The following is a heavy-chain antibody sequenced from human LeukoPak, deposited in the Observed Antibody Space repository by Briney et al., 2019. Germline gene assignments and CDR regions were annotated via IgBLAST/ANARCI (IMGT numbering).Heavy chain of an antibody. CDR1: GFSISNSA. CDR2: IIASSGST. CDR3: AREASTGIDY. Sequence: GGSLRLSCAASGFSISNSAMSWVRQAPGKGLEWVSLIIASSGSTFNADSVKGRFTISRDNSKNTLYLQMNSLRAEDTAVYYCAREASTGIDYWGQGTLVTVSS. J-gene: IGHJ4*02. V-gene: IGHV3-23*01. D-gene: IGHD1-1*01.